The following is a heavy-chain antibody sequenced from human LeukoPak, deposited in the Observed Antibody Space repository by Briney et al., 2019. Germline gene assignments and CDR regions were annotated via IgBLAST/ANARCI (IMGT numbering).Heavy chain of an antibody. D-gene: IGHD6-13*01. CDR2: IYWDDDK. V-gene: IGHV2-5*02. Sequence: SGPTLVKLTQPLILTCTFSGFSLSPSAVGVGWIRQPPGKALEWLALIYWDDDKRYSPSLRNRLTITKDTSKNQVVLTMTNMDPVDTATYYCARIRPAAGDTGFDPWGQGTLVTVSS. J-gene: IGHJ5*02. CDR3: ARIRPAAGDTGFDP. CDR1: GFSLSPSAVG.